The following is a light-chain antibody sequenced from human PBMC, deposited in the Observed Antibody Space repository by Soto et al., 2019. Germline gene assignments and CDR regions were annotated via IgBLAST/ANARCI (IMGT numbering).Light chain of an antibody. CDR1: QSISSW. CDR2: DAS. CDR3: QQYNSYSKT. V-gene: IGKV1-5*01. J-gene: IGKJ2*01. Sequence: DIPMTQSPSTLSASVGDRVTITCRASQSISSWLAWYQQKPGKAPKLLIYDASSLESGVPSRFSGSGSGTEFTITISSLQPDDFATYYCQQYNSYSKTFGQGTKLEIK.